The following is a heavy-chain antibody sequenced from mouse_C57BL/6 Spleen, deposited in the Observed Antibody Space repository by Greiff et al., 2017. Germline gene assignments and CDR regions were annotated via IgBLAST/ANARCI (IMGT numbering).Heavy chain of an antibody. CDR2: TWWNDDK. CDR1: GFSLSTSNMG. CDR3: SQFYDSPRDY. D-gene: IGHD2-3*01. V-gene: IGHV8-5*01. Sequence: QVTLKVSGPGILQPSQTLSLTCSFSGFSLSTSNMGIGWIRQPSGKGLEWLAHTWWNDDKYYNPSLKSRPTISKDTSNHPVFLNITRADTADTATYYCSQFYDSPRDYWGQGTSGTVSS. J-gene: IGHJ4*01.